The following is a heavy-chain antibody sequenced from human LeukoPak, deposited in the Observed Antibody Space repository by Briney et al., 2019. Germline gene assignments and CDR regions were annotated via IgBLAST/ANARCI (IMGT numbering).Heavy chain of an antibody. CDR3: ASEAYSSSTRVTYFDY. Sequence: ASVKVSCKASGYTFTSYYMHWVRQAPGQGLEWMGIISPSGGSTSYAQEFQGRVTMTRDTSTSTVYMELSSLRSEDTAVYYCASEAYSSSTRVTYFDYWGQGTLVTVSS. CDR1: GYTFTSYY. CDR2: ISPSGGST. V-gene: IGHV1-46*01. D-gene: IGHD6-6*01. J-gene: IGHJ4*02.